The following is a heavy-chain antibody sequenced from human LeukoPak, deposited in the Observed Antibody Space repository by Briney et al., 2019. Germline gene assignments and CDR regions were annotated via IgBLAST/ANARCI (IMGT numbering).Heavy chain of an antibody. J-gene: IGHJ5*02. V-gene: IGHV4-39*07. CDR3: ARTSTGGFDP. CDR2: TYDRGDT. Sequence: SETLSLTCTVSGGSISSSGYFWGWIRQPPGKGLEWIGSTYDRGDTYYNPSLQSRVTISIETSKTQFSLKLSSVTAADTAVYYCARTSTGGFDPWGQGTLVTVSS. D-gene: IGHD3-16*01. CDR1: GGSISSSGYF.